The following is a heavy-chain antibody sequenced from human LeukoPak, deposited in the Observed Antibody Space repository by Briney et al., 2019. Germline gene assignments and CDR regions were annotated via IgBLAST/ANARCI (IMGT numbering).Heavy chain of an antibody. V-gene: IGHV1-2*02. J-gene: IGHJ3*02. CDR2: INPNSGGT. CDR3: ARELSYLYDYWSGHYSHDAFDI. Sequence: ASVKVSCKASGYTFTGYYMHWVRQAPGQGLEWMGWINPNSGGTNYAQKFQGRVTMTRDTSISTAYMELSRLRSDDTAVYYCARELSYLYDYWSGHYSHDAFDIWGQGTMVTVSS. D-gene: IGHD3-3*01. CDR1: GYTFTGYY.